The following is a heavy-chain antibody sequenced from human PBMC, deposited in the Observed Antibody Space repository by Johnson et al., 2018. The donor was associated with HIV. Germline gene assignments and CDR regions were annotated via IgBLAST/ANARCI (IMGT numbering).Heavy chain of an antibody. CDR3: ARDGSNFGAFDI. D-gene: IGHD1-1*01. CDR2: IGTAGDT. Sequence: VQLVESGGGLVQPGGSLRLSCAASGFTFSTYDMYWVRQATGKGLEWVSTIGTAGDTYYAGSVKGRFTISRDNAKKSLYLQMNSLRAEDTAVYYCARDGSNFGAFDIWGQGTMVTVSS. J-gene: IGHJ3*02. V-gene: IGHV3-13*01. CDR1: GFTFSTYD.